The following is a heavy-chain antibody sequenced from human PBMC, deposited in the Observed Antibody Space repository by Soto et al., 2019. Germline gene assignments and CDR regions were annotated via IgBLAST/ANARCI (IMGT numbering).Heavy chain of an antibody. CDR1: GGSISSSSYY. J-gene: IGHJ4*02. Sequence: QLQLQESGPGLVKPSETLSLTCTVSGGSISSSSYYWCWIRQPPGKGLEWIGSIYYSGSTYSNPSLKSRVTISVDTSKNQFSLKLSSVTAADTAVYYCARHTPAISISDHWGQGTLVTVSS. CDR2: IYYSGST. D-gene: IGHD2-15*01. CDR3: ARHTPAISISDH. V-gene: IGHV4-39*01.